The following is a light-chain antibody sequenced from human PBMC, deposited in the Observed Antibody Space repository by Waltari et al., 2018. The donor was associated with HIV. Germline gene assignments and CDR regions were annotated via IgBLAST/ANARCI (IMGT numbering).Light chain of an antibody. V-gene: IGKV3-15*01. CDR3: QQYNKWPPT. J-gene: IGKJ1*01. CDR1: QSFSSN. CDR2: GAS. Sequence: IVMTQSPATLSVSPGDRASLSCRASQSFSSNLAWYQQKPGQAPRLLIYGASTWATGIPARFSGSGSGTEFTLTISSLQSEDFAVYYCQQYNKWPPTFGQGTKVEIK.